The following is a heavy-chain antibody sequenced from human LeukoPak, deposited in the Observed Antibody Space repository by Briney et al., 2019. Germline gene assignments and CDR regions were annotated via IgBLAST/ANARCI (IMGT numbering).Heavy chain of an antibody. V-gene: IGHV1-46*01. Sequence: ASVKVSCTASGYTFTSYYMHWVRQAPGQGLEWMGIINPSGGSTSYAQKFQGRVTMTRDTSTSTVYMELSSLRSEDTAVYYCARRGTTYYFDYWGQGTLVTVSS. CDR1: GYTFTSYY. J-gene: IGHJ4*02. D-gene: IGHD1-7*01. CDR3: ARRGTTYYFDY. CDR2: INPSGGST.